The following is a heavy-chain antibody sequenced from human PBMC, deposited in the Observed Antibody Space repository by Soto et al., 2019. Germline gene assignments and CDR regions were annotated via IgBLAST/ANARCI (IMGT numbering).Heavy chain of an antibody. J-gene: IGHJ2*01. CDR3: ARWQSSGWYLDI. V-gene: IGHV3-7*03. Sequence: EVQLVESGGGLVQPGGSLRLSCAASGLTFSNYWMSWVRQAPGKGLEWVASINQDGTLKYYVDSVKGRFTISRDNAQNSFFLQMISLRAEDTAVYYCARWQSSGWYLDIWGQGTL. CDR2: INQDGTLK. CDR1: GLTFSNYW. D-gene: IGHD6-19*01.